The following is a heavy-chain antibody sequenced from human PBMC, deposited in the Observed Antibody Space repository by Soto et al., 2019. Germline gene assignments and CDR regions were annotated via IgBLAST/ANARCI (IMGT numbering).Heavy chain of an antibody. CDR3: ARDRGSSYFDY. CDR2: ISSSGSTI. V-gene: IGHV3-48*04. Sequence: GGSLRLSCAASGFTFSSSAMSWVRQAPGKGLEWVSYISSSGSTIYYADSVKGRFTISRDNAKNSLYLQMNSLRAEDTAVYYCARDRGSSYFDYWGQGTRVTVSS. CDR1: GFTFSSSA. D-gene: IGHD1-1*01. J-gene: IGHJ4*03.